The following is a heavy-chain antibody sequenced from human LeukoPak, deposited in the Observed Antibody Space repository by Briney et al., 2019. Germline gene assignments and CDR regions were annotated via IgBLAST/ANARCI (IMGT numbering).Heavy chain of an antibody. V-gene: IGHV3-9*01. CDR3: ATDLFVGSSPRVFAFDV. CDR2: VNRNSGTI. J-gene: IGHJ3*01. CDR1: GFTFYDCA. Sequence: SLPLSSSASGFTFYDCASFWVGPVPGKGLEWVGGVNRNSGTIAYCDSVKGRFTISRDNARNSLYLQMNSVRTEDTALYYCATDLFVGSSPRVFAFDVGGQGTMVTVS. D-gene: IGHD3-10*02.